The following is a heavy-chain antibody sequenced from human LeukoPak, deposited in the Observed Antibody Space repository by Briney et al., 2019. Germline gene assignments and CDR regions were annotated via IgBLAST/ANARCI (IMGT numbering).Heavy chain of an antibody. CDR2: IYQSGIT. V-gene: IGHV4-4*02. Sequence: SGTLSLTCGVSGDSISSGNYWNWVRQPPGKGLEWIGDIYQSGITNYNPSLKSRVTMSVDKSKNEFSLKLDSVAAADTAVYYCARDPRPRGGWFYFDYWGQGILVTVSS. J-gene: IGHJ4*02. D-gene: IGHD6-19*01. CDR1: GDSISSGNY. CDR3: ARDPRPRGGWFYFDY.